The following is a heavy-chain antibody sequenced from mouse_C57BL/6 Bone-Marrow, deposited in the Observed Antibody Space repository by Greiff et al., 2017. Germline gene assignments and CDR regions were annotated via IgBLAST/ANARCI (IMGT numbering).Heavy chain of an antibody. V-gene: IGHV1-81*01. D-gene: IGHD4-1*01. CDR1: GYTFTSYG. CDR3: ARRNLGAWFAY. J-gene: IGHJ3*01. Sequence: QVQLQQSGAELARPGASVKLSCKASGYTFTSYGISWVKQRTGQGLEWIGEIYPRSGNTYYNEKFKGKAKLTADKSSSTAYMELRSLTSEDSAVYFCARRNLGAWFAYWGQETLVTVSA. CDR2: IYPRSGNT.